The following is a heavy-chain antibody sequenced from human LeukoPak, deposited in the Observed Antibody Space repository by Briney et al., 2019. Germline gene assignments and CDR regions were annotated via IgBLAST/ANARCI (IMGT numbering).Heavy chain of an antibody. CDR2: IYTSGST. V-gene: IGHV3-66*01. D-gene: IGHD2-2*01. J-gene: IGHJ4*02. Sequence: SGGSLRLSCAASGFTVSSNYMSWVRQAPGKGLEWVSVIYTSGSTYYADSVKGRFTISRDNSQNTLYLQMNSLKAEDTAVYYCARGDDIVVVPAAPDYWGQGTLVTVSS. CDR3: ARGDDIVVVPAAPDY. CDR1: GFTVSSNY.